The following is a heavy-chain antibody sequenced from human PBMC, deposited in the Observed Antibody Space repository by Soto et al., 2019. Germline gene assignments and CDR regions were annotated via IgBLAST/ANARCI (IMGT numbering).Heavy chain of an antibody. CDR2: IYYSGST. D-gene: IGHD2-15*01. CDR1: RGSISSGTNY. V-gene: IGHV4-39*01. J-gene: IGHJ4*02. Sequence: PSETLSLTCTVSRGSISSGTNYWAWIRQPPGQGLAWLANIYYSGSTFYNPSLKSRLTISLDTSKSQFSLKLRSVTAAGTAVYYCARRVAGWDCDSWGRGSLVTVSS. CDR3: ARRVAGWDCDS.